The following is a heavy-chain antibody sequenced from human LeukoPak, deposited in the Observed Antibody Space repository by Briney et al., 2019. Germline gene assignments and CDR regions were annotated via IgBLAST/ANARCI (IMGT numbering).Heavy chain of an antibody. J-gene: IGHJ6*03. Sequence: GKSLRLSCAASGFTFSNYAMHWVRQAPGKGLEWVSLISSGGTYEYYADSVKGRFTISRDNSKNTLYLQLNSLRAEDTAVYYCARDTPAMIALAMDVWGKGTTVTVSS. CDR2: ISSGGTYE. CDR1: GFTFSNYA. CDR3: ARDTPAMIALAMDV. D-gene: IGHD3-22*01. V-gene: IGHV3-30*07.